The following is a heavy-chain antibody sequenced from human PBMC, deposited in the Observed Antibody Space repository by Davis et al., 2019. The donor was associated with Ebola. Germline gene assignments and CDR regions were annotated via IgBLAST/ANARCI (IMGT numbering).Heavy chain of an antibody. J-gene: IGHJ4*02. Sequence: PGGSLRLSCAASGFTFSSYAMSWVRQAPGKGLEWVSAISGSGGSTYYADSVKGRFTISRDNSKNTLYLQMNSLRAEDTAVHYCAKDIPLRVLRFLERTRPFDYWGQGTLVTVSS. V-gene: IGHV3-23*01. CDR3: AKDIPLRVLRFLERTRPFDY. CDR1: GFTFSSYA. CDR2: ISGSGGST. D-gene: IGHD3-3*01.